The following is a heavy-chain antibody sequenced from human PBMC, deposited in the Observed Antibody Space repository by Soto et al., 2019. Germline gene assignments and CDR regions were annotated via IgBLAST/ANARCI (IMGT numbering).Heavy chain of an antibody. CDR3: ARADNTIYFDY. V-gene: IGHV4-59*01. D-gene: IGHD1-20*01. J-gene: IGHJ4*02. Sequence: SETLSLTCTVSGGSISSYYWSWIRQPPGKGLEWIGYIYYSGSTNYNPSLKSRVTISVDTSKNQFSLKLSSVTAADTAVYYCARADNTIYFDYWGQGTLVTVSS. CDR1: GGSISSYY. CDR2: IYYSGST.